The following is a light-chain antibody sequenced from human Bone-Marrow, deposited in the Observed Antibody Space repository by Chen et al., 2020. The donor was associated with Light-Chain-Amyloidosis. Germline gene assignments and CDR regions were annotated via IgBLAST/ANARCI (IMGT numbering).Light chain of an antibody. CDR2: RNN. CDR3: SAWDDSLSAVV. V-gene: IGLV1-47*01. Sequence: QSVLTQPPSASGTPGQRVTISCSGTSSNIGSNYIYWYQQFPGTAPKLLIYRNNQRPSGVTDRFSGSKSGTSASLAISGLRPEEEADYYCSAWDDSLSAVVFGGGTKLTVL. J-gene: IGLJ2*01. CDR1: SSNIGSNY.